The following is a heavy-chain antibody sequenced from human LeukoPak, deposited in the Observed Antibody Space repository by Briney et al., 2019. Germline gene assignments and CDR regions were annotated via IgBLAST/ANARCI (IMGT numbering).Heavy chain of an antibody. CDR1: GFTFSSHW. D-gene: IGHD2-2*02. CDR2: VNQDVDDK. CDR3: ARRGDIVVVPAAIGSPEDY. Sequence: PGGSLRLSCAASGFTFSSHWMTWVRQAPGKGLEWVASVNQDVDDKYYVDSVKGRFTISRDNAKNSLYLQMNSLRAEDTAVYYCARRGDIVVVPAAIGSPEDYWGQGTLVTVSS. V-gene: IGHV3-7*01. J-gene: IGHJ4*02.